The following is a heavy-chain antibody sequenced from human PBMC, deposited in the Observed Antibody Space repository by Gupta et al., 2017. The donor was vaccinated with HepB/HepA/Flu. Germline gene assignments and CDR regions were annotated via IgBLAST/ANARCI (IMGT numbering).Heavy chain of an antibody. V-gene: IGHV3-53*01. Sequence: EVQLVESGGGLIQPGGSLRLSCAASGFTFSDNYMSWVRQAPGKRPEWVSVIYSGGSPLYADAGKGRFTIYRDKSKKTVYLQMKRLREEDQAVYYCVSQPRRKKSLGDFDLWVQVTMVPVS. J-gene: IGHJ3*01. CDR2: IYSGGSP. D-gene: IGHD1-14*01. CDR3: VSQPRRKKSLGDFDL. CDR1: GFTFSDNY.